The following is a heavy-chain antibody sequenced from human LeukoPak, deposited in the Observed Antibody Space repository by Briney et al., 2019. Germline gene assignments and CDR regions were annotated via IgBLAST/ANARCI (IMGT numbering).Heavy chain of an antibody. Sequence: GGSLRLSCAASGFTFSTYGMHWVRQAPGKGLEWVAVISYDGSNKYYADSVKGRFTISRDNSKNTLYLQMNSLRAEDTAVYYCAKDADYYGSGSSDYWGQGALVTVSS. J-gene: IGHJ4*02. D-gene: IGHD3-10*01. CDR1: GFTFSTYG. CDR3: AKDADYYGSGSSDY. V-gene: IGHV3-30*18. CDR2: ISYDGSNK.